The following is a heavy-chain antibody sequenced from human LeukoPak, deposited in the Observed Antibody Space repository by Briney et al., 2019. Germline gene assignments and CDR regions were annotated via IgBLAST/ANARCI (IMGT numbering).Heavy chain of an antibody. J-gene: IGHJ4*02. CDR1: GGSISSSSYY. CDR3: ARQPAYSSGGDY. D-gene: IGHD6-19*01. CDR2: IYYSGST. Sequence: PSETLSLTYTVSGGSISSSSYYWGWIRQPPGKGLEWIGSIYYSGSTYYNPSLKSRVTISVDTSKNQFSLKLSSVTAADTAVYYCARQPAYSSGGDYWGQGTLVTVSS. V-gene: IGHV4-39*07.